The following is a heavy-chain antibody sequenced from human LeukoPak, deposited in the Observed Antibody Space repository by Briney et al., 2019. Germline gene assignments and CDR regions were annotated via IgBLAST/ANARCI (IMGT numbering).Heavy chain of an antibody. CDR2: INHSGST. V-gene: IGHV4-34*01. D-gene: IGHD5-18*01. CDR1: GGSFSGYY. Sequence: SETLSLTCAVYGGSFSGYYWSWIRQPPGKGLEWIGEINHSGSTNYHPSLKSRVTISVDTSKNQFSLKLSSVTAADTAVYYCARGDGDTAMVNGFDYWGQGTLVTVSS. CDR3: ARGDGDTAMVNGFDY. J-gene: IGHJ4*02.